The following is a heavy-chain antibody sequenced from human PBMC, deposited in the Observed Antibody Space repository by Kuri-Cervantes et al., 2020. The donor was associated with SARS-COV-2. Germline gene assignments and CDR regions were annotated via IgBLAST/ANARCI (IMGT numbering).Heavy chain of an antibody. CDR2: IYYSGST. D-gene: IGHD4/OR15-4a*01. J-gene: IGHJ6*03. Sequence: ESLKISCTVSGGSISSYYWSWIRQPPGKGLEWIGYIYYSGSTNYNPSLKSRVTISVDTSKNQFSLKLSSVTAADTAVYYCARDLPSDYTYYYYYMDVWGKGTTVTVSS. CDR3: ARDLPSDYTYYYYYMDV. V-gene: IGHV4-59*12. CDR1: GGSISSYY.